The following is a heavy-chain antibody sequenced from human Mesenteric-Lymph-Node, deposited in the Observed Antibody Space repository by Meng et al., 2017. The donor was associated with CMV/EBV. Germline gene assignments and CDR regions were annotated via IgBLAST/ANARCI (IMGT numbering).Heavy chain of an antibody. D-gene: IGHD6-13*01. CDR2: ILPILGIA. Sequence: QVQLVQSGPEMTKPASSVTVSCKASGGTFSSYTISWVRPAPGQGLEWMGRILPILGIANYAQKFQGRVTITADKSTSTAYMELSSLRSEDTAVYYCAGGIAAAGSRWFDPWGQGTLVTVSS. CDR1: GGTFSSYT. CDR3: AGGIAAAGSRWFDP. V-gene: IGHV1-69*02. J-gene: IGHJ5*02.